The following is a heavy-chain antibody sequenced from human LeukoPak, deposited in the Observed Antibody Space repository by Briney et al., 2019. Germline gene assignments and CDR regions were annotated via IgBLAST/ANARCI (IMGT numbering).Heavy chain of an antibody. J-gene: IGHJ6*02. V-gene: IGHV4-4*02. CDR2: IYLYGTT. Sequence: SETLSLTCSVSIGSISSSKWWSWVRQSPVKGLEWIGEIYLYGTTNYNPSFTSRVTMSVDRSRNQFSLKLTSVTAADTAVYYCARQKWEQQGRDYYFNGWTSGAQGPRSSSP. D-gene: IGHD1/OR15-1a*01. CDR1: IGSISSSKW. CDR3: ARQKWEQQGRDYYFNGWTS.